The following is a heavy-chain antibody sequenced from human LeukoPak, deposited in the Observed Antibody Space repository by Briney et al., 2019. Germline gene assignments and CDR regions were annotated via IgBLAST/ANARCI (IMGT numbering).Heavy chain of an antibody. J-gene: IGHJ4*02. V-gene: IGHV3-23*01. D-gene: IGHD6-13*01. Sequence: GGSLRLSCVASGFTFNKYSMNWVRQAPGKGLEWVSGLSGSGRGGSTYYAASVKGRFTISRENSKNTLYLQMNSLRAEDTAVYYCAKSLAAAGNYWGQGTLVTVSS. CDR3: AKSLAAAGNY. CDR1: GFTFNKYS. CDR2: LSGSGRGGST.